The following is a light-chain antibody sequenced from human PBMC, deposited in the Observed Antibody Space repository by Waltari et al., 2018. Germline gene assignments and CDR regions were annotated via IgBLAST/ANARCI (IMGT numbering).Light chain of an antibody. Sequence: SALTQPASVSGSPGQSITISCTGTSRAVGASNLVPLFQQHPGKAPKLIISEVSKRPSGVSNRFSGSKSGNTASLTISGLEAKDEADYYCCSLAGSSSLIFGGGTKLTVL. V-gene: IGLV2-23*02. J-gene: IGLJ2*01. CDR1: SRAVGASNL. CDR2: EVS. CDR3: CSLAGSSSLI.